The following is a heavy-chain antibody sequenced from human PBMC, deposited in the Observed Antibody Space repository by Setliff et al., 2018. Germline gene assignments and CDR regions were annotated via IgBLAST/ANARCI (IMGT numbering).Heavy chain of an antibody. CDR1: EFTFSNYW. D-gene: IGHD3-22*01. CDR2: IRQDGGQT. CDR3: ATDRNYYDSDTFYDAFDI. J-gene: IGHJ3*02. Sequence: GGSLRLSCVASEFTFSNYWMTWVRQAPGKGLEWVANIRQDGGQTYYEDSVKGRFTLSRDNAKNSLYLKMNSLRAEDTALYYCATDRNYYDSDTFYDAFDIWGQGTMVTVSS. V-gene: IGHV3-7*01.